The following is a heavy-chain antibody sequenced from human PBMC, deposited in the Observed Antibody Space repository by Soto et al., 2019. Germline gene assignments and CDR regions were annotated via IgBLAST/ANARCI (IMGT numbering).Heavy chain of an antibody. V-gene: IGHV3-23*01. CDR1: GFTFSSYA. CDR3: AKAGHSMAVPRPNY. J-gene: IGHJ4*02. D-gene: IGHD4-4*01. CDR2: ISGSGGST. Sequence: GGSLRLSCAASGFTFSSYAMSWVRQAPGKGLEWVSAISGSGGSTYYADSVKGRFTISSDNPKKTQHLQMNSLRTKDTAVNYCAKAGHSMAVPRPNYWGQGTLVTVSS.